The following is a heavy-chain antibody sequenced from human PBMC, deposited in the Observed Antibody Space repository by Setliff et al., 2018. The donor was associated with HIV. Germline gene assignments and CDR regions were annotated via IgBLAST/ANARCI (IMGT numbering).Heavy chain of an antibody. CDR2: IIPMFGAA. V-gene: IGHV1-69*05. Sequence: SVKVSCKASGGSFGNSAINWVRQAPGQGLVWMGGIIPMFGAANYAQKFQGRVTITTDASTSAAYMELSSLRSEDTAVYYCTRQTYYYGSGRYFPPDYWGQGTLVTVSS. CDR3: TRQTYYYGSGRYFPPDY. CDR1: GGSFGNSA. J-gene: IGHJ4*02. D-gene: IGHD3-10*01.